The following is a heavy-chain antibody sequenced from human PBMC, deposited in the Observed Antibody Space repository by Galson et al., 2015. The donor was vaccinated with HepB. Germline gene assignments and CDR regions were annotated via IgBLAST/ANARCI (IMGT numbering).Heavy chain of an antibody. CDR2: ISSSSSYI. Sequence: SLRLSCAASGFTFSGYSMNWVRQAPGKGLEWVSSISSSSSYIYYADSVKGRFTISRDNAKNSLYLQMNSLRAEDTAVYCCARGRVPDYWGQGTLVTVSS. V-gene: IGHV3-21*01. D-gene: IGHD3-10*01. CDR3: ARGRVPDY. J-gene: IGHJ4*02. CDR1: GFTFSGYS.